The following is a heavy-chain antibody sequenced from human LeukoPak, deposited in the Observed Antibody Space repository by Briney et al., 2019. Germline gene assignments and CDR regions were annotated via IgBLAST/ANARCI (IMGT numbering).Heavy chain of an antibody. CDR3: AKIFDYYDSSGYYGGTTTAFDY. J-gene: IGHJ4*02. CDR2: ISYDGSNK. CDR1: GFTFSSYG. V-gene: IGHV3-30*18. Sequence: PGGSLRLSCAASGFTFSSYGMHWVRQAPGKGLEWVAVISYDGSNKYYADSMKGRFTISRDNSKNTLYLQMNSLRAEDTAVYYCAKIFDYYDSSGYYGGTTTAFDYWGQGTLVTVSS. D-gene: IGHD3-22*01.